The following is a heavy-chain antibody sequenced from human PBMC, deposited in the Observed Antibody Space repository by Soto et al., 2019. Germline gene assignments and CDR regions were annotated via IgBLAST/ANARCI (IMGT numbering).Heavy chain of an antibody. V-gene: IGHV3-23*01. CDR2: INGSGGRT. Sequence: GGSLRLSCAASGFTFSSYAMSWVRQAPGKGLEWVSAINGSGGRTYYADSVKGRFTISRDNSKNTLYLQMNSLTGEDTAVYYCAKDHGWLAYDWGQGTLVTVSS. CDR3: AKDHGWLAYD. CDR1: GFTFSSYA. D-gene: IGHD6-19*01. J-gene: IGHJ4*02.